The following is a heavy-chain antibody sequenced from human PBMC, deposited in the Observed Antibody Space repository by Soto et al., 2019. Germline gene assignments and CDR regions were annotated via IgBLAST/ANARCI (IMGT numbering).Heavy chain of an antibody. CDR3: ARDSFWSGYPLAGIDV. CDR1: GGSISSGGYY. V-gene: IGHV4-31*03. CDR2: IYYSGST. D-gene: IGHD3-3*01. J-gene: IGHJ6*02. Sequence: PSETLSLTCTVSGGSISSGGYYWSWIRQHPGKGLEWIGYIYYSGSTYYNPSLKSRVTISVDTSKNQFSLKLSSVTAADTAVYYCARDSFWSGYPLAGIDVWGQGTTVTVSS.